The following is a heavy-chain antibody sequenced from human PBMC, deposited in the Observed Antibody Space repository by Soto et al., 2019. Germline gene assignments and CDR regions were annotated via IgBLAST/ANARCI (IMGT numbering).Heavy chain of an antibody. CDR3: ARDRGYDFWSGYSYYYYGMDV. V-gene: IGHV1-18*04. CDR2: ISAYNGNT. J-gene: IGHJ6*02. Sequence: GASVKVACKASGYTFTSYGISWVRQAPGQGLEWMGWISAYNGNTNYAQKLQGRVTMTTDTSTSTAYMELRSLRSDDTAVYYCARDRGYDFWSGYSYYYYGMDVWGQGTTVTVSS. D-gene: IGHD3-3*01. CDR1: GYTFTSYG.